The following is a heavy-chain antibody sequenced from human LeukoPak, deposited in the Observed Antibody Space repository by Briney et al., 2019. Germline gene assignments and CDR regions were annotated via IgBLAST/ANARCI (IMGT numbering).Heavy chain of an antibody. J-gene: IGHJ6*04. CDR3: ARDEVGYCSSTSCRPYYYYYGMDV. D-gene: IGHD2-2*01. V-gene: IGHV1-46*01. Sequence: GASVKVSCKASGYTFTSYYMHWVRQAPGPGLEWMGIINTSGGSTSYAQKFQGRVTMTRDTSTSTVYMELSSLRSEDTAVYYCARDEVGYCSSTSCRPYYYYYGMDVWGKGATVTVSS. CDR2: INTSGGST. CDR1: GYTFTSYY.